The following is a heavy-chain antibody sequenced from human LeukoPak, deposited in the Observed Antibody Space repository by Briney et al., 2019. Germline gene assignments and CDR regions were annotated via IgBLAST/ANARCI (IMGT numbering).Heavy chain of an antibody. J-gene: IGHJ4*02. CDR3: AKSLAAEGYYYDSSGYLN. CDR2: ISNSGAST. D-gene: IGHD3-22*01. CDR1: GFTFSSYG. V-gene: IGHV3-23*01. Sequence: GGTLRLSCAASGFTFSSYGMSWVRQAPGKGLEWVSAISNSGASTYHADSVKGRSTISRDNSKNTLSLQMNSLRAEDTAVYYCAKSLAAEGYYYDSSGYLNWGQGTLVTVSS.